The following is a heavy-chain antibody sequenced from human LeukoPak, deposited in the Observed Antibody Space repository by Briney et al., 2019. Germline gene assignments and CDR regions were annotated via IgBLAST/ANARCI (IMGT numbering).Heavy chain of an antibody. D-gene: IGHD3-22*01. CDR3: ARVSPWGYYDSSGYYYDY. V-gene: IGHV1-2*02. CDR1: GYTFTSYY. Sequence: ASVKVSCKASGYTFTSYYMHWVRQAPGQGLEWMGWINPNSGGTNYAQKFQGRVTMTRDTSISTAYMELSRLRSDDTAVYYCARVSPWGYYDSSGYYYDYWGQGTLVTVSS. CDR2: INPNSGGT. J-gene: IGHJ4*02.